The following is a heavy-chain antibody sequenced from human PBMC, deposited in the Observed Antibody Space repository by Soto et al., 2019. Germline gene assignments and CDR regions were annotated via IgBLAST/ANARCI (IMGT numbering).Heavy chain of an antibody. Sequence: QVQLQESGPGLVKPSQTLSLTCTVSGVSIKSGGDYWSWIRQHPGKGLEWIGKIFSTGSTTYNPSLKSRVTISVDTSKNQFSLKLKSVTAADTAVYYCARNYYKGYVFGYWGQGTLVTVSS. J-gene: IGHJ4*02. CDR1: GVSIKSGGDY. D-gene: IGHD3-22*01. CDR3: ARNYYKGYVFGY. V-gene: IGHV4-31*03. CDR2: IFSTGST.